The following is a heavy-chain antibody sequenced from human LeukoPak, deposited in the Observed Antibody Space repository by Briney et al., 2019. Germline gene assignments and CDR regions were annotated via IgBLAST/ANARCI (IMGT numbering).Heavy chain of an antibody. CDR3: ARDLGYCSGGSCYPHFDY. Sequence: PGGSLRLSCAASGFTFSDYYMSWIRQAPGKGLEWVSYISSSGSTIYYADSVKGRFTISRDNAKNSLYLQMNSLRAEDTAVYYCARDLGYCSGGSCYPHFDYWGQGTLVTVSS. CDR1: GFTFSDYY. J-gene: IGHJ4*02. D-gene: IGHD2-15*01. V-gene: IGHV3-11*04. CDR2: ISSSGSTI.